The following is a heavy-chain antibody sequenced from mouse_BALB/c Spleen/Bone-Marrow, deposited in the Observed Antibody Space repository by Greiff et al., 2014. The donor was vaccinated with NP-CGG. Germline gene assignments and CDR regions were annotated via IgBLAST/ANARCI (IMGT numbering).Heavy chain of an antibody. CDR1: GHTFTSYY. Sequence: QVQLKESGAELVKPGTSVKLSCKASGHTFTSYYIYWVKQRPGQGLKWIGEINPSNGGTNFNEKFKSKATLTVDKSSSTAYMQLSSLTSEDSAAYYCTRLSLLRGYFDYWGQGTTLTVSS. V-gene: IGHV1S81*02. D-gene: IGHD1-2*01. CDR2: INPSNGGT. CDR3: TRLSLLRGYFDY. J-gene: IGHJ2*01.